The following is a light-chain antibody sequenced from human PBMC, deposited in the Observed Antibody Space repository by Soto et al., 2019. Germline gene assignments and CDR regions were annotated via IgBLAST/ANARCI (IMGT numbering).Light chain of an antibody. Sequence: DIQLTQSPSFLSASVGDRVTITCRASQGISSYLAWYQQKPGKAPKLLIYAASTLQSGVPSRFSGSGSGTEFTLTINSLQPEDFATYYCQQLNRYPLTFGGGTKVEIK. J-gene: IGKJ4*01. V-gene: IGKV1-9*01. CDR2: AAS. CDR1: QGISSY. CDR3: QQLNRYPLT.